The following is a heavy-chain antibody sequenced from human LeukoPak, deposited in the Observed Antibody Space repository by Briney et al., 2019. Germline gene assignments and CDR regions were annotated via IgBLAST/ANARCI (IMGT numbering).Heavy chain of an antibody. CDR3: GGVTRGYCSSTSCHVEDY. V-gene: IGHV4-34*01. CDR2: INHSGST. J-gene: IGHJ4*02. D-gene: IGHD2-2*01. CDR1: GGSFSGYY. Sequence: SETLSLTCAVYGGSFSGYYWSWIRQPPGKGLEWIGEINHSGSTNYNPSLESRVTISVDTSKNQFSLKLSSVTAADTAVYYCGGVTRGYCSSTSCHVEDYWGQGTLVTVSS.